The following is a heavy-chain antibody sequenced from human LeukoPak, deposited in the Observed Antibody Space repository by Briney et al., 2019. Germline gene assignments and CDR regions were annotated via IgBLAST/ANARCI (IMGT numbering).Heavy chain of an antibody. J-gene: IGHJ4*02. V-gene: IGHV3-48*01. CDR2: ISSSGSTI. D-gene: IGHD3-10*01. CDR3: ASGPYGSGSYYNLFSGY. Sequence: GGSLRLSCAASGFTFSSYSMNWVRQAPGKGLEWVSYISSSGSTIYYADSVKGRFTISRDNAKNSLYQQMNSLRAEDTAVYYCASGPYGSGSYYNLFSGYWGQGTLVTVSS. CDR1: GFTFSSYS.